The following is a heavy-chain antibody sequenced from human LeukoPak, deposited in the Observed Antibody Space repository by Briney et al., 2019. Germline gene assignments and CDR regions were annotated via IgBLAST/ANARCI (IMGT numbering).Heavy chain of an antibody. CDR2: ITSGGDYI. CDR3: ARGHYDVLAASYKWTPDY. Sequence: GGSLRLSCAASGFTFNTFNMKWVRQASGEGLEWVSSITSGGDYIYYADSVKGRFTTSRDNAKNSLSLQLNSLRVEDTAVYYCARGHYDVLAASYKWTPDYWGQGTLVTVSS. D-gene: IGHD3-9*01. CDR1: GFTFNTFN. V-gene: IGHV3-21*03. J-gene: IGHJ4*02.